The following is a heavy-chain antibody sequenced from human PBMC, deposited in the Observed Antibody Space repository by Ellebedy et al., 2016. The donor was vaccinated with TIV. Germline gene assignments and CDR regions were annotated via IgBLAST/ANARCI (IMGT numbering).Heavy chain of an antibody. J-gene: IGHJ6*02. CDR3: ARDGYWGYSGYDLKYGMDV. Sequence: GESLKISCAASGFTFSSYGMHCVRQAPGKGLEWVAVIWYDGSNKYYADSVKGRFTISRDNSKNTLYLQMNSLRAEDTAVYYCARDGYWGYSGYDLKYGMDVWGQGTTVTVSS. V-gene: IGHV3-33*01. D-gene: IGHD5-12*01. CDR1: GFTFSSYG. CDR2: IWYDGSNK.